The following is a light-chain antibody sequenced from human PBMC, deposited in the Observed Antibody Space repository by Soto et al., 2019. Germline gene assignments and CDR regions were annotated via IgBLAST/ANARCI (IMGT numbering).Light chain of an antibody. Sequence: QSVLTQPRSVSGSPGQSVTISCTGTTSDVGGYNYVSWYQYHPGKAPKLMIYDVNKRPSGVPDRFSGSKSGNTASLTISGLQAEDESDYYCCSYAGSYTYVFGTGTKVTV. CDR2: DVN. J-gene: IGLJ1*01. V-gene: IGLV2-11*01. CDR1: TSDVGGYNY. CDR3: CSYAGSYTYV.